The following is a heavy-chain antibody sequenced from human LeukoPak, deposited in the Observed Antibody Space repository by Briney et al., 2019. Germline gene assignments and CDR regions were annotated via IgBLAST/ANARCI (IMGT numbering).Heavy chain of an antibody. V-gene: IGHV3-30*04. J-gene: IGHJ6*03. Sequence: PGGSLRLSCAASGFTFSSYAMHWVRQAPGKGLEWVAVISYDGSNKYYADSVKGRFTISRDNSKNTLYLQMNSLRAEDTAVYYCARTGSGSYYTYYYYMDVWGKGTTVTVSS. CDR2: ISYDGSNK. D-gene: IGHD3-10*01. CDR1: GFTFSSYA. CDR3: ARTGSGSYYTYYYYMDV.